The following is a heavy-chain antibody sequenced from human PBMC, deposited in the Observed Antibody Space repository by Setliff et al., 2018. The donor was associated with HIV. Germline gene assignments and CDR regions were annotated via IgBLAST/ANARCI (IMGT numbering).Heavy chain of an antibody. CDR3: ARSPLYSGYERYYFDY. CDR1: GGSISSHY. Sequence: LSLTCTVSGGSISSHYWSWIRQPPGKGLEWVGLIYSTGIPTYNPSLSSRVTISVDTSKNQFSLKLNSLIAADTAVYYCARSPLYSGYERYYFDYWGQGTLVTVSS. CDR2: IYSTGIP. J-gene: IGHJ4*02. D-gene: IGHD5-12*01. V-gene: IGHV4-59*08.